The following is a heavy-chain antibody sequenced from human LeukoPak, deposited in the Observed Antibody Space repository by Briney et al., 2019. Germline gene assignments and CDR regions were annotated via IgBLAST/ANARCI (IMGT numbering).Heavy chain of an antibody. CDR1: GYTLTELS. V-gene: IGHV1-24*01. D-gene: IGHD3-22*01. CDR2: FDPEDGET. J-gene: IGHJ6*02. Sequence: AASVKVSCKVSGYTLTELSTHWVRQAPGKGLEWMGGFDPEDGETIYAQKFQGRVTMTEDTSTDTAYMELSSLRSEDTAVYYCATGDSSGYYYYYGMDVWGQGTTVAVSS. CDR3: ATGDSSGYYYYYGMDV.